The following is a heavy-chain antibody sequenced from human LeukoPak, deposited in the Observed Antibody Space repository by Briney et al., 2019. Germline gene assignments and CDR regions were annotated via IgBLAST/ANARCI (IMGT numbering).Heavy chain of an antibody. V-gene: IGHV4-38-2*02. Sequence: KSSETLSLTCTVSGYSISSGYYWGWIRQPPGKGLEWIGSIYHSGSTYYNPSLKSRVTISVDTSKNLFSLKLSSVTAADTAVYYCARRAIYYGSGSLGFDPWGQGTLVTVSS. CDR3: ARRAIYYGSGSLGFDP. J-gene: IGHJ5*02. CDR2: IYHSGST. D-gene: IGHD3-10*01. CDR1: GYSISSGYY.